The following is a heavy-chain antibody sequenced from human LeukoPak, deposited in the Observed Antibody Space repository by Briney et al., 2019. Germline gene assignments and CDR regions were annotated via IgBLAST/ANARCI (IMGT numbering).Heavy chain of an antibody. J-gene: IGHJ3*02. V-gene: IGHV3-23*01. CDR2: ISGSGGSA. Sequence: GGSLRLSCAASGFTFSSYAMSWVRQAPGKGLEWVSAISGSGGSAYYADSVKGRFTISRDNSKNTLYLQMNSLRAEDTAVYYCAKDLSDYGDLDAFDIWGQGTMVTVSS. CDR1: GFTFSSYA. CDR3: AKDLSDYGDLDAFDI. D-gene: IGHD4-17*01.